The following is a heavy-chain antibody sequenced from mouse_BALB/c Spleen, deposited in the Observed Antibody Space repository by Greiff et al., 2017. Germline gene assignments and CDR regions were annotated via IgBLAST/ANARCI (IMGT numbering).Heavy chain of an antibody. J-gene: IGHJ2*01. CDR3: ARRSDYDGFDY. Sequence: EVQGVESGGGLVKPGGSLKLSCAASGFTFSSYAMSWVRQTPEKRLEWVATISSGGSYTYYPDSVKGRFTISRDNAKNTLYLQMSSLRSEDTAMYYCARRSDYDGFDYWGQGTTLTVSS. D-gene: IGHD2-4*01. V-gene: IGHV5-9-3*01. CDR1: GFTFSSYA. CDR2: ISSGGSYT.